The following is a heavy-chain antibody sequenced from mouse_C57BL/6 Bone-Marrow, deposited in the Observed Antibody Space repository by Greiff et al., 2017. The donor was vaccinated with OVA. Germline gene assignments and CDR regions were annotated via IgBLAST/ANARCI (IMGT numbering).Heavy chain of an antibody. CDR3: ARSRYYGLEDY. V-gene: IGHV3-8*01. CDR1: GYSITSYY. Sequence: VQLMESGPGLAKPSQTLSLTCSVTGYSITSYYWNWIRKFPGNKLEYMGYISYSGSTYYNPSLKSRISITRDTSKNQYYLLLNSVTTEDTATYYYARSRYYGLEDYWGQGTTLTVSS. CDR2: ISYSGST. D-gene: IGHD1-1*01. J-gene: IGHJ2*01.